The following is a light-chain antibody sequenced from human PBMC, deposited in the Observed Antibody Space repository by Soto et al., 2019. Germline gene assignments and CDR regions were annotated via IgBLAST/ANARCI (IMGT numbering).Light chain of an antibody. V-gene: IGLV1-40*01. CDR1: SSNIGADFE. Sequence: QSVLTQPPSVSGAPGQRVTISCTGSSSNIGADFEVNWYQQLPGRAPKLLIYDNTKRASGVPDRFTGSKSGTSASLAITGLQAGDEADYYCQSYDSSLSGSVVFGGGTQLTVL. J-gene: IGLJ2*01. CDR2: DNT. CDR3: QSYDSSLSGSVV.